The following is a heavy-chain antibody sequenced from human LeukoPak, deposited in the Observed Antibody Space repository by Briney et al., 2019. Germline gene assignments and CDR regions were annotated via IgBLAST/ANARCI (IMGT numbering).Heavy chain of an antibody. D-gene: IGHD6-6*01. Sequence: GGSLRLSCAASGFTFSSYAMSWVRQAPGKGLEWVSAISGSGGSTYYADSVKGRFTISRDNSKNTLYLQMNSLRAEDTGVYYCAKDKAARGWFDPWGQGTLVTVSS. J-gene: IGHJ5*02. CDR3: AKDKAARGWFDP. V-gene: IGHV3-23*01. CDR2: ISGSGGST. CDR1: GFTFSSYA.